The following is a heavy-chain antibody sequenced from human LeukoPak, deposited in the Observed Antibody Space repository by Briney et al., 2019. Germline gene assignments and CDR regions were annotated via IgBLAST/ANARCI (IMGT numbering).Heavy chain of an antibody. D-gene: IGHD3-10*01. Sequence: PSETLSLTCTVSGGSISSSSYYWGWIRQPPGKGLEWFGSIYYSGSTYYNPSLKSRVTISVDTSKNQFSLKLSSVTAADTAVYYCARLGADYYGSGSYLEPFDYWGQGTLVTVSS. J-gene: IGHJ4*02. CDR3: ARLGADYYGSGSYLEPFDY. CDR1: GGSISSSSYY. V-gene: IGHV4-39*07. CDR2: IYYSGST.